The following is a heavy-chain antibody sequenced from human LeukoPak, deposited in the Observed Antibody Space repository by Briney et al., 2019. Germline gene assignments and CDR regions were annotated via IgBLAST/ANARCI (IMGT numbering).Heavy chain of an antibody. Sequence: PSETLSLTCTVSGGSISSGNYYWGWIRQPPGKGLEWIGSIYSGGSTYYNPSLKSRVTISADTSQSQFSLRLSSVTAGDTAVYYCTRSTYYYGSGNYRSSFYFDYWGQGTLVTASS. CDR2: IYSGGST. CDR1: GGSISSGNYY. V-gene: IGHV4-39*01. CDR3: TRSTYYYGSGNYRSSFYFDY. J-gene: IGHJ4*02. D-gene: IGHD3-10*01.